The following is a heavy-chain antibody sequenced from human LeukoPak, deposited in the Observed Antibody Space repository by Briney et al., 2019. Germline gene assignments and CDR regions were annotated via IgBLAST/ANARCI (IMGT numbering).Heavy chain of an antibody. CDR2: ISGSGGST. CDR1: GFTVSSNY. J-gene: IGHJ3*02. D-gene: IGHD3-10*01. Sequence: GGSLRLSCAASGFTVSSNYMSWVRQAPGKGLEWVSAISGSGGSTYYADSVKGRFTISRDNSKNTLYLQMNSLRAEDTAVYYCAKAGPLHDAFDIWGQGTMVTVSS. V-gene: IGHV3-23*01. CDR3: AKAGPLHDAFDI.